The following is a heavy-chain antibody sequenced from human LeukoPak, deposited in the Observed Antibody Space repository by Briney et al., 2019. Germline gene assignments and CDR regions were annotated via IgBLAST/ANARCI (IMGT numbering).Heavy chain of an antibody. Sequence: SETLSLTCTVSGGSISSSSYYWGWIRQPPGKGLEWIGSIYYSGSTYYNPSLKSRVTISVDTSKNQFSLKLSSVTAADTAVYYCARDNSGSYYYYYMDVWGKGTTVTISS. CDR2: IYYSGST. D-gene: IGHD3-10*01. CDR3: ARDNSGSYYYYYMDV. J-gene: IGHJ6*03. CDR1: GGSISSSSYY. V-gene: IGHV4-39*07.